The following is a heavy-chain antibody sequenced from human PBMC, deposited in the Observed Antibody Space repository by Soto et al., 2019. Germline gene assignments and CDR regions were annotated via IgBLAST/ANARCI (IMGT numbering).Heavy chain of an antibody. CDR1: GDTFTSYY. CDR3: AIPVPSFGMHC. V-gene: IGHV1-46*01. J-gene: IGHJ6*02. Sequence: ASVKVSCKACGDTFTSYYMHWVRQAPGQGLEWMGIINPSGGSTSYAQKFQGRVTMTRDTSTSTVYMELSSLRSEDTAVYYCAIPVPSFGMHCWGQAITVTLTS. CDR2: INPSGGST.